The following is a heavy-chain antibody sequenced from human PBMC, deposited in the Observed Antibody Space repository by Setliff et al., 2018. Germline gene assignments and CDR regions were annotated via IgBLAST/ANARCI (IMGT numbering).Heavy chain of an antibody. CDR1: GYTFTTYA. CDR2: INTNTGNP. Sequence: ASVKVSCKASGYTFTTYAMGWMRQAPGQRLEWMGWINTNTGNPSYAQGFTGRFVFSLDTSVSTVYLQISSLKPEDTAVYYCARASRFGTVKWRGDYYMDVWGKGTTVTVSS. V-gene: IGHV7-4-1*02. CDR3: ARASRFGTVKWRGDYYMDV. D-gene: IGHD3-10*01. J-gene: IGHJ6*03.